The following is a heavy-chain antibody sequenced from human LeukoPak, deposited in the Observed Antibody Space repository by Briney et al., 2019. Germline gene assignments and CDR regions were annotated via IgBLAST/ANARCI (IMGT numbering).Heavy chain of an antibody. CDR3: GRDALAAAAPDN. CDR1: GYTFTNYG. J-gene: IGHJ4*02. CDR2: ISGYNGKT. Sequence: ASVKVSCKASGYTFTNYGISWVRQAPGQGLEWMGWISGYNGKTNYAQNFQGRVTMTTDTSTSTAYMELRSPRSDDTAVYYCGRDALAAAAPDNWGQGTLVTVSS. D-gene: IGHD6-13*01. V-gene: IGHV1-18*01.